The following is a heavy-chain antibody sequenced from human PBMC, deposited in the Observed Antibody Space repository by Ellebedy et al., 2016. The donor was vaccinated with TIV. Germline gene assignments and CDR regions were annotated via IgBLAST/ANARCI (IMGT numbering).Heavy chain of an antibody. V-gene: IGHV1-69*13. CDR3: ARGGGSSDY. D-gene: IGHD1-26*01. Sequence: SVKVSXXASAGTFSSYAISWVRQAPGQGLVWMGGIIPIFGTANYAQKFQGRVTITADESTSTAYMELSSLRSEDTAVYYCARGGGSSDYWGQGTLVTVSS. CDR1: AGTFSSYA. CDR2: IIPIFGTA. J-gene: IGHJ4*02.